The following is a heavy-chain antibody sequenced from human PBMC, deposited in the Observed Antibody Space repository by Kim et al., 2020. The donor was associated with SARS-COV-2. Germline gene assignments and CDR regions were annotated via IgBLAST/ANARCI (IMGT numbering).Heavy chain of an antibody. CDR2: IFSIGRT. D-gene: IGHD3-16*01. CDR1: GFTFDEYA. V-gene: IGHV3-9*01. CDR3: IKDNVPGGADS. J-gene: IGHJ4*02. Sequence: GGSLRLSCAGSGFTFDEYAMHWVRQAPGKGLEWVSGIFSIGRTGYADPMKGRVTISRDNAKNLLYLQINSLTLEDTAFYFCIKDNVPGGADSWGPGTLVTASS.